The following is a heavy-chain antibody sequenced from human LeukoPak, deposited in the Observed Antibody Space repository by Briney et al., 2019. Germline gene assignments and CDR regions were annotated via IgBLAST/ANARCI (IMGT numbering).Heavy chain of an antibody. D-gene: IGHD2-2*02. CDR1: GFTFSSYA. Sequence: GGSLRLSCAASGFTFSSYAMHWVRQAPGKGLEWVAVISYDGSNKYYADSVKGRLTISRDNSKNTLYLQMNSLRAEDTAVYYCARDGAIPFDYWGQGTLVTVSS. J-gene: IGHJ4*02. CDR3: ARDGAIPFDY. CDR2: ISYDGSNK. V-gene: IGHV3-30*01.